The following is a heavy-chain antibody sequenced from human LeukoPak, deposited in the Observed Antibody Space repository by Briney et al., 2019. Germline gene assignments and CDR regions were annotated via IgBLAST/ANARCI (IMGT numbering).Heavy chain of an antibody. V-gene: IGHV3-30*04. D-gene: IGHD3-10*01. Sequence: GGSLRLSCAASGFTFSSYAMHWVRQAPGKGLEWVAVISYDGSNKYYADSVKGRFTISRDNSKNTLYLQMNSLRAEDTAVYYCAKGQVYDYYGSGSYFPRYYYGMDVWGQGTTVTVSS. CDR1: GFTFSSYA. CDR3: AKGQVYDYYGSGSYFPRYYYGMDV. CDR2: ISYDGSNK. J-gene: IGHJ6*02.